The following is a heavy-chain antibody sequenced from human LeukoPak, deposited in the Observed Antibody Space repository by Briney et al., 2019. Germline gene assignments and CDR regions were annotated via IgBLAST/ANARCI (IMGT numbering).Heavy chain of an antibody. V-gene: IGHV1-18*01. CDR3: ARERIAAAGTDYMDV. CDR2: ISAYNGNT. J-gene: IGHJ6*03. CDR1: GYTFTSYG. Sequence: ASVKVSCKASGYTFTSYGISWVRQAPGQGLEGMGWISAYNGNTNYAQKLQGRGTMTTDTSTSTAYMELRSLRSDDTAVYYCARERIAAAGTDYMDVWGKGTTVTVSS. D-gene: IGHD6-13*01.